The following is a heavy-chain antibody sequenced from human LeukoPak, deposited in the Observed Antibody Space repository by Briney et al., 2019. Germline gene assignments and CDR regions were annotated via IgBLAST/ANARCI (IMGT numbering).Heavy chain of an antibody. V-gene: IGHV2-5*02. CDR1: GFSLSTSGVG. CDR3: ARIWFGELFGGAFDI. Sequence: SGPTLVNPTQPLTLTCTFSGFSLSTSGVGVGWIRQPPGKALEGLAIIYWDDDKRYSPSLKSRLTITKDTSKNQVVLTMTNMDPVDTATYFCARIWFGELFGGAFDIWGQGTMVTVSS. CDR2: IYWDDDK. D-gene: IGHD3-10*01. J-gene: IGHJ3*02.